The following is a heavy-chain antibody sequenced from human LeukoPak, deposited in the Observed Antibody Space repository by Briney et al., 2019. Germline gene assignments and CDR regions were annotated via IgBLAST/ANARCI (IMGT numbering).Heavy chain of an antibody. D-gene: IGHD4-17*01. CDR2: LNTNTGNP. CDR1: GYSFISYA. CDR3: ARSNNDGDYLGVGFDY. V-gene: IGHV7-4-1*02. Sequence: ASVKVSCKTSGYSFISYASNWVRQAPGQVLEWMGWLNTNTGNPTYAQGFTGRFVFSLDTFVSTAYLQISRLETEDTAIYYCARSNNDGDYLGVGFDYWGQGALVTVSS. J-gene: IGHJ4*02.